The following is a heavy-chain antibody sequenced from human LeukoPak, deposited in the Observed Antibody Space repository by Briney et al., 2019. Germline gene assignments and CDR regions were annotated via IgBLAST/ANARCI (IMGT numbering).Heavy chain of an antibody. Sequence: ASVKVSCKASGYTFTSYAMHWVRQAPGQRLEWMGWINAGNGNTKYSQKFQGRVTITRDTSASTAYMELGSLRSEDTAVYYCARAQKDTAMVFDYWGQGTLVTVSS. V-gene: IGHV1-3*01. J-gene: IGHJ4*02. CDR3: ARAQKDTAMVFDY. CDR2: INAGNGNT. D-gene: IGHD5-18*01. CDR1: GYTFTSYA.